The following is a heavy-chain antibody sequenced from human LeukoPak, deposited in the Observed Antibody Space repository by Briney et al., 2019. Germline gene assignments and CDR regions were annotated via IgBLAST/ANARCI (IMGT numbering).Heavy chain of an antibody. Sequence: GGSLRLSCAASGFTFSSYSMNWVRQAPGKGLEWVSSISSSSSYIYYADSVKGRFTISRDNAKNSLYLQMNSLRAEDTAVYYCAREWRITIFGVVYYYFDYWGQGTLVTVSS. V-gene: IGHV3-21*01. CDR2: ISSSSSYI. J-gene: IGHJ4*02. CDR3: AREWRITIFGVVYYYFDY. CDR1: GFTFSSYS. D-gene: IGHD3-3*01.